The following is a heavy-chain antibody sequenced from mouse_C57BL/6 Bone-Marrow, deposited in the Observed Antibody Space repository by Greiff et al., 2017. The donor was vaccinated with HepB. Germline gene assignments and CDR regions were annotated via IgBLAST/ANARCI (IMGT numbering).Heavy chain of an antibody. J-gene: IGHJ2*01. D-gene: IGHD2-2*01. CDR1: GFNIKDDY. CDR2: IDPENGDT. CDR3: TLLRLRRYYFDY. V-gene: IGHV14-4*01. Sequence: EVQLQQSGAELVRPGASVKLSCTASGFNIKDDYMHWVKQRPEQGLEWIGWIDPENGDTEYASKFQGKATITADTSSNTAYLQLSSLTSEDTAVYYCTLLRLRRYYFDYWGQGTTLTVSS.